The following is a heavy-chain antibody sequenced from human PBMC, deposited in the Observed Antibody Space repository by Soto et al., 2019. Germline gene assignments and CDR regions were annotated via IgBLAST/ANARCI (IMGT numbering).Heavy chain of an antibody. CDR1: GGSISSYY. D-gene: IGHD2-2*01. V-gene: IGHV4-59*08. CDR3: ARHLPGPCSSTCCYVGYDYFDY. Sequence: SETLSLTCTVSGGSISSYYWSWIRQPPGKGLEWIGYIYYSGSTNYNPSLKSRVTISVDTSKNQFSLKLSSVTAADTAVYYCARHLPGPCSSTCCYVGYDYFDYWGQGTLVTVSS. J-gene: IGHJ4*02. CDR2: IYYSGST.